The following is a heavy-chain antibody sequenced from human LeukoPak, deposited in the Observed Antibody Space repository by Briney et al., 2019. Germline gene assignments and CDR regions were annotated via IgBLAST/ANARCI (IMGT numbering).Heavy chain of an antibody. J-gene: IGHJ5*02. CDR3: AREKESGSSWFDP. V-gene: IGHV5-51*01. CDR1: GYSFTKYW. CDR2: ILPGDSDT. Sequence: GESLKISCKASGYSFTKYWIGWVRQMPGKGLEWMAIILPGDSDTRYSASFRGRVTISADTSITTAYLQWSSLTASDTAMYYCAREKESGSSWFDPWGQGTLVTVSS. D-gene: IGHD3-10*01.